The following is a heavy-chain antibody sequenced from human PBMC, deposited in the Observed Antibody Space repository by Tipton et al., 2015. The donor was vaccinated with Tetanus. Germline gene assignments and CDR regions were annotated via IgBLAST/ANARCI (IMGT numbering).Heavy chain of an antibody. CDR2: ISGSGGST. V-gene: IGHV3-23*01. D-gene: IGHD3-16*02. Sequence: GSLRLSCAASGFTFSSYAMSWVRQAPGKGLEWVSAISGSGGSTYYADSVKGRFTISRDNSKNTLYLQMNSLRAEDTAVYYCAKALYVWGSYRYRCFDYWGQGTLVTVSS. J-gene: IGHJ4*02. CDR3: AKALYVWGSYRYRCFDY. CDR1: GFTFSSYA.